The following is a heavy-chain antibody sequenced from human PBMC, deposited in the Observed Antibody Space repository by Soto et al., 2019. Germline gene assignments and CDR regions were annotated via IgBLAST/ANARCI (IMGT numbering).Heavy chain of an antibody. V-gene: IGHV3-23*01. CDR3: ANHEYSSSVNYYYYCRDV. D-gene: IGHD6-6*01. CDR1: GFTFSRYA. J-gene: IGHJ6*02. Sequence: GGSPRLSCAASGFTFSRYAMSWVRQAPGKGLEWFSGISGSGGSTYYADSVKGRFTISRDNSKNTLYLQINSLRAEDMAVYYCANHEYSSSVNYYYYCRDVWGQGTTGTVSS. CDR2: ISGSGGST.